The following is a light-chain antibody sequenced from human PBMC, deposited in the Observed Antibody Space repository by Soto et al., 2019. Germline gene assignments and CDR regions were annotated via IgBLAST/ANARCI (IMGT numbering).Light chain of an antibody. CDR1: NSDVGAYTL. J-gene: IGLJ3*02. V-gene: IGLV2-11*01. CDR3: FSYTASDMWV. CDR2: AVT. Sequence: QSVLTQPRSVSGSPGQSVTISCTGTNSDVGAYTLVSWYQQLPGKAPKLIISAVTYRPSGVPDRFSGSKSGNTASLTISGLQTEDEADYYCFSYTASDMWVFSGGTKLTVL.